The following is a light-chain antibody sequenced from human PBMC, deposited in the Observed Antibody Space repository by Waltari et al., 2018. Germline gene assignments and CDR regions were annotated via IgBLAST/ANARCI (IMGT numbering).Light chain of an antibody. J-gene: IGKJ1*01. CDR2: GAS. Sequence: EIVMTQSPATLSVSPGERATLPCRASQSVSSSLAWYQEKPGQAPRLLIYGASTRATGIPGRISGSGSGAEFTLTISSLQSEDSAVYYCQQYNAWPRTFGQGTKLEVK. CDR3: QQYNAWPRT. CDR1: QSVSSS. V-gene: IGKV3-15*01.